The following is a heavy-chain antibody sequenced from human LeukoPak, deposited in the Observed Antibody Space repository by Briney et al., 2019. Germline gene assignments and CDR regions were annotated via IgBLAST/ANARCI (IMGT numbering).Heavy chain of an antibody. CDR3: ARDASTRCYLCEVDY. D-gene: IGHD2-2*01. J-gene: IGHJ4*02. CDR1: GFTFSDYS. Sequence: GSVRLSCAASGFTFSDYSMNWVRQAPGKGLEWVSSISAGSNYIYYGDSVKGRFTISRDNAKNSLYLQMSSLRAEDTAVYYCARDASTRCYLCEVDYWGQGTLVTVSS. V-gene: IGHV3-21*01. CDR2: ISAGSNYI.